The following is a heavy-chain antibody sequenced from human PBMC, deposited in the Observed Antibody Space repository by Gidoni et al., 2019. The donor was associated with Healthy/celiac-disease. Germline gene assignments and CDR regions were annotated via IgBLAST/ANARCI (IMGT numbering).Heavy chain of an antibody. CDR3: ARSGYYRWFDP. CDR2: INHSGST. D-gene: IGHD3-3*01. CDR1: GGSFSGYY. Sequence: QVQLQQWGAGLLKPSETLSLTCAVYGGSFSGYYWSWIRQPPGKGLEWIGEINHSGSTNYNPSLKSRVTISVDTSKNQFSLKLSSVTAADTAVYYCARSGYYRWFDPWGQGTLVTVSS. V-gene: IGHV4-34*01. J-gene: IGHJ5*02.